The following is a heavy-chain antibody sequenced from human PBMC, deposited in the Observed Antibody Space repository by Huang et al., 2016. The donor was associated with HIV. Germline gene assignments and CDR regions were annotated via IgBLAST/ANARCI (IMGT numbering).Heavy chain of an antibody. V-gene: IGHV3-7*01. CDR2: IKQDGSEK. Sequence: DVQLVESGGGLVQPGGSLRLSCAASGFTFSNYWMSWVRQAPGKGLEWVANIKQDGSEKTYVDSVKGRFTISRDNAKNLLYLQMNSLRAEDTAVYYCARDYVWGSYRPTYWYFDFWGRGTLVTVSS. D-gene: IGHD3-16*02. J-gene: IGHJ2*01. CDR1: GFTFSNYW. CDR3: ARDYVWGSYRPTYWYFDF.